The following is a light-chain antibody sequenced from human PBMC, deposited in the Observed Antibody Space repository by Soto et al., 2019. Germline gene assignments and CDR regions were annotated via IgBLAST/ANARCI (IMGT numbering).Light chain of an antibody. CDR2: AAS. V-gene: IGKV1-39*01. Sequence: DIQMTQSPSSLSASVGDRVTITCRASQSISSYLNWYQQKPGKAPKLLIYAASSLQSGVPSRFSGNGSGTDFTLTISSLQPEDFATYYCQQSYSTPLTFGGGTKVEMK. CDR3: QQSYSTPLT. CDR1: QSISSY. J-gene: IGKJ4*01.